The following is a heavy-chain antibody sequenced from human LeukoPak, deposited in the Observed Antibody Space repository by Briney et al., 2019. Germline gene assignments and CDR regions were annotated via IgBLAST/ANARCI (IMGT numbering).Heavy chain of an antibody. CDR3: ARDIVGATGDAFDI. V-gene: IGHV3-21*01. CDR1: GFTFSSYS. D-gene: IGHD1-26*01. J-gene: IGHJ3*02. CDR2: ISSSSSYI. Sequence: GGSLRLSCAASGFTFSSYSMNWVRQAPGKGLEWVSSISSSSSYIYYADSVKGRFTISRDNAKNSLYLQMNSLRAEDTAVYYCARDIVGATGDAFDIWGQGTMVTVSS.